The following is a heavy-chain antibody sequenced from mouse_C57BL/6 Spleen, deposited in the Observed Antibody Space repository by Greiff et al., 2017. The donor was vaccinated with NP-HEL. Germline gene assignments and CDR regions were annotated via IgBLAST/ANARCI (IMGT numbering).Heavy chain of an antibody. Sequence: QVQLKQPGAELVKPGASVKLSCKASGYTFTSYWMHWVKQRPGRGLEWIGRIDPNSGGTKYNEKFKSKATLTVDKPSSTAYMQLSSLTSEDSAVYYCAREEERHYYGSSYPFAYWGQGTLVTVSA. J-gene: IGHJ3*01. CDR3: AREEERHYYGSSYPFAY. D-gene: IGHD1-1*01. CDR2: IDPNSGGT. CDR1: GYTFTSYW. V-gene: IGHV1-72*01.